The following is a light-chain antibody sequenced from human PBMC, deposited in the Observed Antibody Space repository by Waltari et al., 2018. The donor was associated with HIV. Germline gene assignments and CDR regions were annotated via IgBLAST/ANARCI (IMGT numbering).Light chain of an antibody. CDR1: SSDVGDYNY. V-gene: IGLV2-14*03. CDR2: DVS. Sequence: QSALTQPASVSGSPGQSITISCTGTSSDVGDYNYVTWYQQHPGKAPKRMIYDVSNRPSGVSNRFSGSKSGNTASLTISGLQAEDEADYYCSSYTSSNTDVFGTGTKVTVL. CDR3: SSYTSSNTDV. J-gene: IGLJ1*01.